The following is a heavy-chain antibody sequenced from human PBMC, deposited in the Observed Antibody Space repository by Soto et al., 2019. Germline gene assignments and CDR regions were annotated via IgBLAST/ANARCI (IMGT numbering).Heavy chain of an antibody. CDR1: GLSVTNAW. Sequence: GGSLRLSCAASGLSVTNAWLSWFRQAAGKGLEWVAVIWYDGTNKYYADSVKGRFTISRDNSKNALYLQMNSLRAEDMAVYYCARAGDIVMGTHELGAFDIWGQGTVVTVSS. D-gene: IGHD5-18*01. CDR3: ARAGDIVMGTHELGAFDI. J-gene: IGHJ3*02. V-gene: IGHV3-33*08. CDR2: IWYDGTNK.